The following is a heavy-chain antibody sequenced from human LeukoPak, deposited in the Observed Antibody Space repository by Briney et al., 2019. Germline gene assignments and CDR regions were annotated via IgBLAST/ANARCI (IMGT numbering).Heavy chain of an antibody. V-gene: IGHV3-74*01. CDR3: ARAGWYRFDY. Sequence: GGSLRLSCAASGFTFSSYSMNWVRQAPGKGLVWVARMNSDGTTTNYADSVKGRFTISRDSAKNTLFLQMNSLGAEDTAVYYCARAGWYRFDYWGQGTVLTVSS. D-gene: IGHD6-19*01. CDR2: MNSDGTTT. CDR1: GFTFSSYS. J-gene: IGHJ4*02.